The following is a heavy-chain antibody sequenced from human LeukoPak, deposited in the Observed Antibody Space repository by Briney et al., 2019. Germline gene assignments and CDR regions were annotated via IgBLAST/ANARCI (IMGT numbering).Heavy chain of an antibody. V-gene: IGHV3-23*01. D-gene: IGHD1-14*01. Sequence: PGGSLRLSCAASGFTFSSYAMNWVRQAPGKGLEWVSAISGSGSTTYYADSVKGRFTISRDNSKNTLFLQMNSLRAEDTAVYYCAREEMEASSGIRSDVWGKGTTVTVSS. CDR1: GFTFSSYA. CDR3: AREEMEASSGIRSDV. J-gene: IGHJ6*04. CDR2: ISGSGSTT.